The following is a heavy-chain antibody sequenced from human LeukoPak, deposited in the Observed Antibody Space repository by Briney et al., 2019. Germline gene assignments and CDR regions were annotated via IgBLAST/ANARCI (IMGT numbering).Heavy chain of an antibody. CDR1: GYTFTSYW. J-gene: IGHJ4*02. D-gene: IGHD6-13*01. Sequence: ESLKISCKGSGYTFTSYWISWVRQMPGKGLEWMGKIHPSDSYTSYSPSFQGHVTISADKSISAAFLQWSSLKASDTAMYYCARHWETSSWYVDYWGQGTRVTVSS. V-gene: IGHV5-10-1*01. CDR2: IHPSDSYT. CDR3: ARHWETSSWYVDY.